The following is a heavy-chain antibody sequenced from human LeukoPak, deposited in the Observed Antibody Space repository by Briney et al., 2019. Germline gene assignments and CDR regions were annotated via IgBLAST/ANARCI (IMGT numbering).Heavy chain of an antibody. J-gene: IGHJ6*03. CDR3: AKCGRDGYDFWSGSSGLYYYYMDV. CDR2: INSDGSST. Sequence: GGSLRLSCAASGFTFSSYWVHWVRQAPGKGLVWVLRINSDGSSTSYADSVKGRFTISRDNSKNTLYLQMNSLRAEDTAVYYCAKCGRDGYDFWSGSSGLYYYYMDVWGKGTTVTVSS. V-gene: IGHV3-74*01. D-gene: IGHD3-3*01. CDR1: GFTFSSYW.